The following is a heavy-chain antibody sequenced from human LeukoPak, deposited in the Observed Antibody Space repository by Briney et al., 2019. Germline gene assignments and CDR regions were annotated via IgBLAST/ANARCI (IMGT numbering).Heavy chain of an antibody. J-gene: IGHJ3*02. CDR1: GFTLTTTS. V-gene: IGHV3-48*04. Sequence: PGGSLRLSCAASGFTLTTTSMNWVRQAPGKGLEWISYIHRSGSTIYYADSVKGRFTISRDNTDNSLFLQMSSLRAEDTAVYYCARERRQWQPFDIWGQGTMVTVSS. CDR3: ARERRQWQPFDI. D-gene: IGHD6-19*01. CDR2: IHRSGSTI.